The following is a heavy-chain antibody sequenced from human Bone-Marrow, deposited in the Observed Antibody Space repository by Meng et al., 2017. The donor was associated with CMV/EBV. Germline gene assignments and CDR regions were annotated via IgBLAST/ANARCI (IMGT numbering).Heavy chain of an antibody. V-gene: IGHV3-30-3*01. CDR3: ARAYCSSTSCYTALFAY. Sequence: GESLKISCAASGFTFSSYAMHWVRQAPGKGLEWVAVISYDGSNKYYADSVKGRFTISRDNAKNSLYLQMNSLRAEDTAVYYCARAYCSSTSCYTALFAYWGPGQRVNVYS. D-gene: IGHD2-2*02. J-gene: IGHJ4*02. CDR1: GFTFSSYA. CDR2: ISYDGSNK.